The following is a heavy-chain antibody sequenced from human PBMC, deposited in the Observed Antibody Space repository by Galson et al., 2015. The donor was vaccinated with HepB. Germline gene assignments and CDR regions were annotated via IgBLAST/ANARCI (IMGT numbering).Heavy chain of an antibody. CDR1: GASFSDYY. Sequence: SETLSLTCAVYGASFSDYYWNWIRQPPGKGPEWIGEINYSGRPKYNPSLKSRVTISVDTSKKQFSLKLSSVTAADTAVYSCPYFFGSGSLFMDVWGQGTAVTVSS. V-gene: IGHV4-34*01. D-gene: IGHD3-10*01. J-gene: IGHJ6*02. CDR3: PYFFGSGSLFMDV. CDR2: INYSGRP.